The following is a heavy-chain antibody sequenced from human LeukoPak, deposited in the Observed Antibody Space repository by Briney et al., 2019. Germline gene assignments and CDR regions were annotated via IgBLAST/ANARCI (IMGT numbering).Heavy chain of an antibody. CDR1: GFTFSEFG. J-gene: IGHJ6*04. D-gene: IGHD3-10*02. Sequence: GGSLRLSCAVSGFTFSEFGMSWVRQAPAKGLEWVSTISSSGDDTNYADSVKGRFTMSRDNSKNTLSLQMNSLRAEDTAVYYCAKGLDYVLDVWGKGTTVTVSS. CDR2: ISSSGDDT. V-gene: IGHV3-23*01. CDR3: AKGLDYVLDV.